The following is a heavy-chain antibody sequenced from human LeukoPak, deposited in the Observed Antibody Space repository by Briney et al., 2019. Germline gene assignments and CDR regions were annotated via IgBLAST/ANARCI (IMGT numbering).Heavy chain of an antibody. V-gene: IGHV3-23*01. D-gene: IGHD6-19*01. J-gene: IGHJ4*02. CDR1: GFTFSSYG. CDR2: ISGSGGST. CDR3: AKDLAVAGDS. Sequence: PGGTLRLSCAASGFTFSSYGMSWVRQAPGKGLEWVSAISGSGGSTYYADSVKGRFTISRDNSKNTLYLQMNSLRAEDTAVYYCAKDLAVAGDSWGQGTLVTVSS.